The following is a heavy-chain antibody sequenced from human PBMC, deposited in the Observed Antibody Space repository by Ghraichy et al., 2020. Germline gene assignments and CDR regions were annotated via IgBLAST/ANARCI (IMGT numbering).Heavy chain of an antibody. D-gene: IGHD2-2*01. V-gene: IGHV4-59*01. CDR3: ARAGGQLEYYYYYGMDV. CDR2: IYYSGST. J-gene: IGHJ6*02. Sequence: SETLSLTCTVSGGSISSYYWSWIRQPPGKGLEWIGYIYYSGSTNYNPSLKSRVTISVDTSKKQFSLKLSSVTAADTAVYYCARAGGQLEYYYYYGMDVWGQGTTVTVSS. CDR1: GGSISSYY.